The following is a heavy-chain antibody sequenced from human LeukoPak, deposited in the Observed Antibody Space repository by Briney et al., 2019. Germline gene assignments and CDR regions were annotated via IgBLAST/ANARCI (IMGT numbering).Heavy chain of an antibody. CDR2: INPSGGST. J-gene: IGHJ4*02. CDR1: GYTFTSYY. D-gene: IGHD4-17*01. CDR3: ATPGGYGDYDDY. V-gene: IGHV1-46*01. Sequence: ASVKVSCKASGYTFTSYYMHWVRQAPGQGLEWMGIINPSGGSTSYAQKFQGRVTMTEHTSTDTAYMELSSLRSEDTAVYYCATPGGYGDYDDYWGQGTLVTVSS.